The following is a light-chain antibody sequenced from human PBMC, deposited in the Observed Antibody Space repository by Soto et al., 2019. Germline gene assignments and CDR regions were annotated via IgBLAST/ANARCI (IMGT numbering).Light chain of an antibody. Sequence: EIVLTQSPATLSLSPGERATLSCRASQSVRSYVAWYQQKPGQAPRLLIYDASNRATGIPARFSGSGSGTDFTLTISSLEPEDFAVYYCHQRKSWPRTFGQGTKVDIK. CDR3: HQRKSWPRT. CDR1: QSVRSY. J-gene: IGKJ1*01. V-gene: IGKV3-11*01. CDR2: DAS.